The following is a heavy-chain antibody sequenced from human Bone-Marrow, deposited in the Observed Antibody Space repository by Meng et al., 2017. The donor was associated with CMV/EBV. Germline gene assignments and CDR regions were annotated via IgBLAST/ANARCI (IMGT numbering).Heavy chain of an antibody. V-gene: IGHV3-9*01. CDR3: AKDTGLCAIERDTNARRYYYYGMDV. CDR2: NSRNGGTI. Sequence: SLKICCAAAGTTFDDHALYWVRHGSGKGLEWGAGNSRNGGTIVYAESVKGRFTISRDNAKNSLYLQMNSLRVETTALYYCAKDTGLCAIERDTNARRYYYYGMDVWGQGTTVTVSS. CDR1: GTTFDDHA. J-gene: IGHJ6*02. D-gene: IGHD2-2*02.